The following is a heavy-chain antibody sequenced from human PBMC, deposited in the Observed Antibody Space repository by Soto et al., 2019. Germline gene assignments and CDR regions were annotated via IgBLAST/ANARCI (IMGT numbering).Heavy chain of an antibody. V-gene: IGHV1-69*06. CDR3: VRGRGKSGTT. CDR2: IVPLLGRA. CDR1: GDTFRSYV. J-gene: IGHJ5*02. Sequence: QVHLVQSEPEVKKPGSSVKVSCETSGDTFRSYVISWVRQAPGQGLEWMGGIVPLLGRATYAQNFQGRVTIIADTSTPTAYMELTSLRSEDTAVYYCVRGRGKSGTTWGQGTLVTVSS. D-gene: IGHD1-7*01.